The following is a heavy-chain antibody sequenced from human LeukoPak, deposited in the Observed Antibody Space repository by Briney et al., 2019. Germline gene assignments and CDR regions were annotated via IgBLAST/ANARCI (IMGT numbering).Heavy chain of an antibody. Sequence: PSQTLSLTCAISGDSVSSKSVSWSWIRQSPSGGLEFLGRTRYRSTWMTFYSLSVQSRMTINADTSRNHVSLRLNSVTPEDTALYYCVRDFNWGFDYWGQGTLVTVPS. CDR3: VRDFNWGFDY. V-gene: IGHV6-1*01. CDR1: GDSVSSKSVS. J-gene: IGHJ4*02. CDR2: TRYRSTWMT. D-gene: IGHD7-27*01.